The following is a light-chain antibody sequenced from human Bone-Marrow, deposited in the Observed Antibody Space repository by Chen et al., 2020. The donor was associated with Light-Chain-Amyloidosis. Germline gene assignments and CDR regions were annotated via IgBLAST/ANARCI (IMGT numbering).Light chain of an antibody. CDR3: QQYHSFPFT. J-gene: IGKJ3*01. V-gene: IGKV1-5*03. Sequence: DIQMTQSPSTLSASVGDRVTITCRASQSITSWLAWYQQKSEKAPKLLISEASNLESGVPSRFSGSGSGTEFNLTINNLQPDDFATYYCQQYHSFPFTFGPGTKVDI. CDR1: QSITSW. CDR2: EAS.